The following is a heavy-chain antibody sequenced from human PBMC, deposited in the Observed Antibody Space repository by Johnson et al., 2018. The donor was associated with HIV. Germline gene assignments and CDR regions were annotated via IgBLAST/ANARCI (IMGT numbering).Heavy chain of an antibody. D-gene: IGHD3-22*01. CDR2: INWNGGCT. J-gene: IGHJ3*01. CDR3: ARDWDYYDASGYYYANMVDAFDV. Sequence: VQLVESGGGVVRPGGSLRLSCAASGFTFDDYGMSWVRQAPGKGLEWVSGINWNGGCTGYADSVKGRFTISRDNAKNTLYLQMNSLRAEDTAVYYGARDWDYYDASGYYYANMVDAFDVWGQGTVVTVSS. V-gene: IGHV3-20*04. CDR1: GFTFDDYG.